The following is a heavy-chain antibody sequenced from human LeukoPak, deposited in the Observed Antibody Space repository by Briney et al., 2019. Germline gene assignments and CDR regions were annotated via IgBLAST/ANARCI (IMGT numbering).Heavy chain of an antibody. CDR2: IYHSGST. Sequence: PSETLSLTCTVSGGSISSGGYYWSWIRQPPGKGLEWIGYIYHSGSTYYNPSLKSRVTISVDRSKNQFSLKLSSVTAADTAVYYCARSHEPQQLANWGQGTLVTVSS. D-gene: IGHD6-13*01. J-gene: IGHJ4*02. CDR1: GGSISSGGYY. CDR3: ARSHEPQQLAN. V-gene: IGHV4-30-2*01.